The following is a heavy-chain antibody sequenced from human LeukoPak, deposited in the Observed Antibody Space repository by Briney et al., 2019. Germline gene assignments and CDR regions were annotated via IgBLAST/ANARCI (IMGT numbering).Heavy chain of an antibody. CDR1: GYIFTSYW. J-gene: IGHJ4*02. CDR2: IFPGDSDT. Sequence: KPGESLNISCKGSGYIFTSYWIGWVRQMPGKGLEWVGIIFPGDSDTRYSPSFQGQVTISADKSISAAYPQWSSLKASDTAMYFCARRPCSSISCFFDYWGQGTLVTVSS. V-gene: IGHV5-51*03. D-gene: IGHD2-2*01. CDR3: ARRPCSSISCFFDY.